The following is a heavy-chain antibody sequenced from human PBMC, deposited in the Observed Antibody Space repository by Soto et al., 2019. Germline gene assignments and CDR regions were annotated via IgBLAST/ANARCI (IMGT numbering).Heavy chain of an antibody. J-gene: IGHJ6*01. CDR2: IYQSGSS. CDR3: ARAHYYYGMDV. CDR1: GGSISSGGYS. Sequence: SETLSLTCGVSGGSISSGGYSWNWIRQPPGKGLEWIGHIYQSGSSYYNPSLKSRVTISIDRSKNQFSLKLSSVTAADTAMYYCARAHYYYGMDVWGQGTTVTVSS. V-gene: IGHV4-30-2*01.